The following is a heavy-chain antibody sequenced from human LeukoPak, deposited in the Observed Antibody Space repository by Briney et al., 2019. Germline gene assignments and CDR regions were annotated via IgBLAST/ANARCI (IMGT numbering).Heavy chain of an antibody. J-gene: IGHJ4*02. V-gene: IGHV1-2*02. CDR1: GYTFTGYY. CDR2: INPNSGGT. CDR3: ARESYNSGSYYNDY. D-gene: IGHD3-10*01. Sequence: ASVKVSCKASGYTFTGYYMHWVRQAPGQGLEWMGWINPNSGGTNYAQKFQGRVTMTRDTSISTAYMELRSPRSDDTALYYCARESYNSGSYYNDYWGQGTLVTVSS.